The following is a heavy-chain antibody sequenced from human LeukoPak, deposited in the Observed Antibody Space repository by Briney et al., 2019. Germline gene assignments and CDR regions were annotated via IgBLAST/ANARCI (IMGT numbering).Heavy chain of an antibody. CDR3: ARVGFPYYDFWSGYFYFDY. CDR2: IVVGSGNT. CDR1: GFTFTSSA. Sequence: GASVKVSCKASGFTFTSSAMQWVRQARGQRLEWIGWIVVGSGNTNYAQKFQERVTITRDMSTSTAYMELSSLRSEDTAVYYCARVGFPYYDFWSGYFYFDYWGQGTLVTVSS. D-gene: IGHD3-3*01. V-gene: IGHV1-58*02. J-gene: IGHJ4*02.